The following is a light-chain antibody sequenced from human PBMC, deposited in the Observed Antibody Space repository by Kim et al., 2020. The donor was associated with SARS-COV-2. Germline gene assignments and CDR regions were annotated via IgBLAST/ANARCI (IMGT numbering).Light chain of an antibody. CDR1: QSVSNY. V-gene: IGKV3-11*01. Sequence: IVLTQSPATLSLSPGERATLSCRASQSVSNYLAWYQQKLGQAPRLLIYDASNRAAGIPARFSGSGSGTDFTLTISSLEPEDFAVYYCQHRIDWPTFGQGTKLEI. CDR2: DAS. J-gene: IGKJ2*01. CDR3: QHRIDWPT.